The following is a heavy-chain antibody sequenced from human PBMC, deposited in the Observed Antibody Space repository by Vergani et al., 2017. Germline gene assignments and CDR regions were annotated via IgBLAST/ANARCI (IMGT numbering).Heavy chain of an antibody. D-gene: IGHD6-13*01. CDR2: IYWDDDK. CDR1: GFSLSTSGVG. J-gene: IGHJ1*01. V-gene: IGHV2-5*02. CDR3: AHIPCIAAAGTGDFQH. Sequence: QITLKESGPTLVKPTQTLTLTCTFSGFSLSTSGVGVGWIRQPPGKALEWLALIYWDDDKRYSPSLKSRLTITKDTSKNQVVLTMTNMDPVDTATYYCAHIPCIAAAGTGDFQHWGQGTLVTVSS.